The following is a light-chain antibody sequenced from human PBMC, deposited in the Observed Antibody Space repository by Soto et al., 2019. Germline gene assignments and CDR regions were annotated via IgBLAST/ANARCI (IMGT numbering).Light chain of an antibody. CDR1: SSNIGGNS. CDR2: SNN. J-gene: IGLJ2*01. V-gene: IGLV1-44*01. Sequence: QSVLTQPPSASRTPGQRVTISCSGSSSNIGGNSVNWYQQVPGTAPKLLIYSNNQRPSGVPDRFSGSKSGTSASLAISGLQSEDEADYYCAVWIDSLNGLVLFGGGTKLTVL. CDR3: AVWIDSLNGLVL.